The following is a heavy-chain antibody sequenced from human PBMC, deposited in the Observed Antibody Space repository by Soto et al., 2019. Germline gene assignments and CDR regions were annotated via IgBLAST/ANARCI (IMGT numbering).Heavy chain of an antibody. V-gene: IGHV1-69*13. CDR2: IIPLFGPS. D-gene: IGHD2-15*01. CDR1: GGTFSNYS. Sequence: SVKVSSKDSGGTFSNYSISWVRQAPGQGLELMGGIIPLFGPSSCAQNFQGRVTLTADESTNTAYLELSALRSEDAALYYCWTDXIVMLLAATPAGGRCDPWGQGTRSIVSS. J-gene: IGHJ5*02. CDR3: WTDXIVMLLAATPAGGRCDP.